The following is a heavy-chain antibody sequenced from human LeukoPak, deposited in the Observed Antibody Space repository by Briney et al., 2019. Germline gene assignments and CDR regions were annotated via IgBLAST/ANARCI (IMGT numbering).Heavy chain of an antibody. Sequence: PSETLSLTCAVYSGSFSGYYWTWIRQPPGKGLEWIGEINHSGTTNYNSSLESRVTISVDTSKNQFSLKLSSVTAADTAVYYCAGEDVLTGYYAFDYWGHGTLVTVSS. D-gene: IGHD3-9*01. CDR1: SGSFSGYY. CDR3: AGEDVLTGYYAFDY. J-gene: IGHJ4*01. CDR2: INHSGTT. V-gene: IGHV4-34*01.